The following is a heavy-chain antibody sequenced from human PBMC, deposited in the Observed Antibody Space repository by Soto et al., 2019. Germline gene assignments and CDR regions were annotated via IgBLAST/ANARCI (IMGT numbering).Heavy chain of an antibody. CDR1: GGSISSGGCY. J-gene: IGHJ5*02. V-gene: IGHV4-31*03. D-gene: IGHD6-19*01. CDR3: ARCFPYSSGWNFDP. CDR2: IYYSGST. Sequence: QVQLQESGPGLVKPSQTLSLTCTVSGGSISSGGCYWSWIRQHPGKGLEWIGYIYYSGSTYYNPSLKSRVTISVDTSKNQFSLKLSSVTAADTAVYYCARCFPYSSGWNFDPWGQGTLVTVSS.